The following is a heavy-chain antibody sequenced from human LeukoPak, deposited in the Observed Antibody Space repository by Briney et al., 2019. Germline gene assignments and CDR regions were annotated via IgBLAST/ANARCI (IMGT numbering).Heavy chain of an antibody. V-gene: IGHV3-7*05. CDR2: IKQDGGET. J-gene: IGHJ4*02. CDR3: ARGAYASSSNY. Sequence: GGSLRLSCAASGFAFSSYWMAWVRQAPGRGLEWVASIKQDGGETYSVDSVKGRFTISRDNAKNSLYLQMNSLRVEDTAVYYCARGAYASSSNYWGQGTLVTVSS. CDR1: GFAFSSYW. D-gene: IGHD6-6*01.